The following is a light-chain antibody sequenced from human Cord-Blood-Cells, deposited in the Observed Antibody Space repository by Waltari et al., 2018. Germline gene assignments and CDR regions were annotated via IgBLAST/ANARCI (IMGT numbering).Light chain of an antibody. Sequence: NFMLTQTHSVSESPGKTVTISCTGSSGSIASNYVQWYQQPSGSAPTTVVYEDNRRPSGGPYRFSGSIDSSSNSASLTSSGLKTEDESDYYCQSYESSNGVCGGGTKLTVL. V-gene: IGLV6-57*02. CDR1: SGSIASNY. CDR3: QSYESSNGV. CDR2: EDN. J-gene: IGLJ3*02.